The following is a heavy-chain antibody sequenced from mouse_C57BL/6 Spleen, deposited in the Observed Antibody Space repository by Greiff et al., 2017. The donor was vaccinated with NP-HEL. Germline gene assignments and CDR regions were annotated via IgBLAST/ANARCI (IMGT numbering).Heavy chain of an antibody. D-gene: IGHD4-1*01. V-gene: IGHV1-64*01. CDR3: ARENWDAFAY. J-gene: IGHJ3*01. Sequence: VQLQQPGAELVKPGASVMLSCKASGYTFTSYWMHWVKQRPGQGLEWIGMIHPNSGSTNYNEKFKSKATLTVDKSSSTAYMQLSSLTSEDSAVYYCARENWDAFAYWGQGTLVTVSA. CDR2: IHPNSGST. CDR1: GYTFTSYW.